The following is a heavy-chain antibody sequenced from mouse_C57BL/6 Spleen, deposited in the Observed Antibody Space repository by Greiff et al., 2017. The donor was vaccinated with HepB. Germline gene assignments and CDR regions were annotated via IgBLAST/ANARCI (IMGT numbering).Heavy chain of an antibody. V-gene: IGHV1-81*01. D-gene: IGHD1-1*01. CDR2: IYPRSGNT. CDR3: ARDYYGSSHWYFDV. Sequence: QVQLKQSGAELARPGASVKLSCKASGYTFTSSGISWVKQRTGQGLEWIGEIYPRSGNTYYNEKFKGKATLTADKSSSPAYMELRSLTSEDSAVYVCARDYYGSSHWYFDVWGTGTTVTVSS. CDR1: GYTFTSSG. J-gene: IGHJ1*03.